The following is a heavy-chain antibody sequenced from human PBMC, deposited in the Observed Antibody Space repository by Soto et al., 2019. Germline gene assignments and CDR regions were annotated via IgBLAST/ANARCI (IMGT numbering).Heavy chain of an antibody. CDR1: GFTFSSYS. CDR3: ARDGQWSSGYYNYYYMDV. D-gene: IGHD3-3*01. CDR2: ISSSSSTI. V-gene: IGHV3-48*01. J-gene: IGHJ6*03. Sequence: HPGGSLRLSCAASGFTFSSYSMNWVRQAPGKGLEWVSYISSSSSTIYYADSVKGRFTISRDNAKNSLYLQMNSLRAEDTAVYYFARDGQWSSGYYNYYYMDVWGKGTTVTVSS.